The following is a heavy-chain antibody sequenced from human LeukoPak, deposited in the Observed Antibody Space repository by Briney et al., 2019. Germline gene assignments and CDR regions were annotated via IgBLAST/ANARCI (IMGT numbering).Heavy chain of an antibody. CDR1: GFTFSSYA. Sequence: PGRSLRLSCAASGFTFSSYAMHWVRQAPGKGLEWVAVISYDGSNKYYADSVKGRFTISRDNSKNTLYLQMNSLRAEDTAVYYCARVQDYYDSSGYFPYYYYGMDVWGQGTTVTVSS. J-gene: IGHJ6*02. D-gene: IGHD3-22*01. CDR2: ISYDGSNK. CDR3: ARVQDYYDSSGYFPYYYYGMDV. V-gene: IGHV3-30-3*01.